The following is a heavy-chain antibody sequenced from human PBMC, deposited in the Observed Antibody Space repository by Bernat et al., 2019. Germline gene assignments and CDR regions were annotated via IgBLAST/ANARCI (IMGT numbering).Heavy chain of an antibody. Sequence: QVQLVESGGGVVQPGRSLRLSCAASGFTFSSYGMHWVRQAPGKGLEWVAVISYDGSNKYYADSVTGRFTISRDNSKNTLYLQMNSLRAEDTAVYYCAKERWLQLYYFDYWGQGTLVTVSS. V-gene: IGHV3-30*18. CDR2: ISYDGSNK. CDR3: AKERWLQLYYFDY. D-gene: IGHD5-24*01. J-gene: IGHJ4*02. CDR1: GFTFSSYG.